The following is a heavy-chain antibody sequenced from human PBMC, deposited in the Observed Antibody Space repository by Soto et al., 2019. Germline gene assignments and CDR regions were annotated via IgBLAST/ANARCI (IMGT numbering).Heavy chain of an antibody. CDR2: INHSGST. J-gene: IGHJ4*02. Sequence: QVQLQQWGAGLLKPSETLSLTCAVYGGSFSGYYWTWIRQPPGTGLEWIGEINHSGSTNYNPSLKRRLTISVATSKNQFSLKPTSVTAADTAVYYCARYKIAGLFDYWGQGTLVTVSS. D-gene: IGHD2-21*01. CDR1: GGSFSGYY. V-gene: IGHV4-34*01. CDR3: ARYKIAGLFDY.